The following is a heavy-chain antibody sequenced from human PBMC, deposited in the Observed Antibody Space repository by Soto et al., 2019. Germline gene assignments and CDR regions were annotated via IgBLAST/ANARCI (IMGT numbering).Heavy chain of an antibody. CDR1: GYTFTSYG. Sequence: ASVKVSCKASGYTFTSYGISWVRQAPGQGLEWMGWISAYNGNTNYAQKLQGRVTMTTDTSTSTAYMELRSLRSDDTAVYYCARDSSRDYDFWSGYSDDLNWFDPWGQGTLVTVS. D-gene: IGHD3-3*01. CDR2: ISAYNGNT. CDR3: ARDSSRDYDFWSGYSDDLNWFDP. J-gene: IGHJ5*02. V-gene: IGHV1-18*04.